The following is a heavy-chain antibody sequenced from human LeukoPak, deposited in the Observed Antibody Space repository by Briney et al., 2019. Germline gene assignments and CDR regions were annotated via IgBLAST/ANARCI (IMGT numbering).Heavy chain of an antibody. Sequence: PSETLSLTCTVSGGSISNKYWSWIRQPPGKGLEWIGYIYYSGSTNYNPSLKSRVTISVDTSKNQFSLKLSSVTAADTAVYYCARDPYGSGGFDYWGQGTLVTVSS. CDR1: GGSISNKY. CDR2: IYYSGST. J-gene: IGHJ4*02. D-gene: IGHD3-10*01. V-gene: IGHV4-59*01. CDR3: ARDPYGSGGFDY.